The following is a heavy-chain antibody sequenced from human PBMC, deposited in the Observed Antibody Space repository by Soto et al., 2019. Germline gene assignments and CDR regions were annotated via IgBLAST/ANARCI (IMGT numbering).Heavy chain of an antibody. CDR1: GFTFRSFT. V-gene: IGHV3-21*02. CDR3: TRDASRDSSARGWFDP. CDR2: ISSNSAYI. J-gene: IGHJ5*02. D-gene: IGHD6-13*01. Sequence: EVQLVESGGGLVKPGGSLSLSCAASGFTFRSFTMNWVRQAPGKGLEWVSTISSNSAYIYYTDALRGRFTISRDNAKNSLHLQMNSLRAEDTAVYYCTRDASRDSSARGWFDPWGPGTLVTVSS.